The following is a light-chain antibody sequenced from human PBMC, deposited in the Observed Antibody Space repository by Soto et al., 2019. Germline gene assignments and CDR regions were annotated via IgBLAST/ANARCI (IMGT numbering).Light chain of an antibody. CDR1: QSVSNNY. V-gene: IGKV3-20*01. CDR3: QQYGSSGT. CDR2: GAS. J-gene: IGKJ1*01. Sequence: EIVLTRSPGTLSPSPGERATLSCRASQSVSNNYLAWYQQKPGQAPRLLIYGASNRATGIPDRFSGSGSGTDFTLTISRLEPEDFAVYYCQQYGSSGTFGQGTKVDIK.